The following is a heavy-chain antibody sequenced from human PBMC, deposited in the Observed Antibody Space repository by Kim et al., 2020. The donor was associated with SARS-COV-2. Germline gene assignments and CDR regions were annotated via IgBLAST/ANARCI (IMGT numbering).Heavy chain of an antibody. Sequence: GESLKISCEASGFTSTSHWIAWVRQMPGRGLEWMGIIYLGDSDARYSPTFQGQVTISLDKSIRTAYLQWSSLKASDTAMYYCARAGASGVRWFDTWGQGTLVTVSS. CDR3: ARAGASGVRWFDT. CDR1: GFTSTSHW. CDR2: IYLGDSDA. V-gene: IGHV5-51*01. D-gene: IGHD2-15*01. J-gene: IGHJ5*02.